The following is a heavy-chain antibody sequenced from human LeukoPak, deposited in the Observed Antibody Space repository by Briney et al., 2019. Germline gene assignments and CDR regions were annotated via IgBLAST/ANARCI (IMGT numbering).Heavy chain of an antibody. CDR1: GFTFSSYE. CDR3: ARDEVGATTEFDS. D-gene: IGHD1-26*01. CDR2: ISPSGSDT. J-gene: IGHJ4*02. Sequence: GGSLRLSCVASGFTFSSYEMNWVRQAPGEGLEWVSYISPSGSDTKYADSVKGRFSISRDNAMNSVYLQMNNLRAEDTAVYYCARDEVGATTEFDSWGQGTLVTVSS. V-gene: IGHV3-48*03.